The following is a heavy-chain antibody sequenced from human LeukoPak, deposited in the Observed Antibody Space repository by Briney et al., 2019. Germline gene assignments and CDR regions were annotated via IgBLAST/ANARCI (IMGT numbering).Heavy chain of an antibody. J-gene: IGHJ4*02. Sequence: GGSLRLSCAASGFTFSSYAMHWVRQAPGKGLEYVSAISSNGGSTYYANSVKGRFTISRDNSKNTLYLQMGSLRAEDMAVYYCARRGGYNMYYFDYWGQGTLVTVSS. CDR2: ISSNGGST. D-gene: IGHD5-24*01. CDR3: ARRGGYNMYYFDY. V-gene: IGHV3-64*01. CDR1: GFTFSSYA.